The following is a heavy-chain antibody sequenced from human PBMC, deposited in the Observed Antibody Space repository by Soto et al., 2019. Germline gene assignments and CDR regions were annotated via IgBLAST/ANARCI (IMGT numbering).Heavy chain of an antibody. CDR2: IIPIFGTA. CDR3: ARPVGTLNWFDP. CDR1: GGTFSSYA. Sequence: SVKVSCKASGGTFSSYAISWVRQAPGQGLEWMGGIIPIFGTANYAQKFQGRVTITADESTSTAYMELSSLRSEDTAVYYCARPVGTLNWFDPWGQGTLVTVSS. D-gene: IGHD1-26*01. V-gene: IGHV1-69*13. J-gene: IGHJ5*02.